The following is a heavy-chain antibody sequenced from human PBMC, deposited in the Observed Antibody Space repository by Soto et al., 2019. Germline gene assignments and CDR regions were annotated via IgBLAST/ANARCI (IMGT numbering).Heavy chain of an antibody. J-gene: IGHJ4*02. CDR3: ARVYYYDSSALIPVFDY. CDR2: IYYSGST. Sequence: SETLSLTCTVSGGSISSYYWSWIRQTPGKGLEWIGYIYYSGSTNYNPSLKSRVTISIDTSKNQFSLKLSSVIAADTAVFYCARVYYYDSSALIPVFDYWGQGTLVTVS. V-gene: IGHV4-59*01. CDR1: GGSISSYY. D-gene: IGHD3-22*01.